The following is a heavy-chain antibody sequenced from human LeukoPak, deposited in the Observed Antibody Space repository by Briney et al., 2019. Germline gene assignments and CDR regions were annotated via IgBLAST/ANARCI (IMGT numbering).Heavy chain of an antibody. CDR3: ARKFDF. J-gene: IGHJ4*02. CDR2: VYTTGST. CDR1: GDSISSGSYY. V-gene: IGHV4-61*02. Sequence: SETLSLTCTVSGDSISSGSYYWSWIRQPAGKGLEWIGLVYTTGSTSYNPSLKSRVTISVDTSKNQFFLNLTSVTAADTALYYCARKFDFWGQGTLVTVSS.